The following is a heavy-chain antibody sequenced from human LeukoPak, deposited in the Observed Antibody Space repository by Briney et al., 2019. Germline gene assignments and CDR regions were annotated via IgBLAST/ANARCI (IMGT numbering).Heavy chain of an antibody. CDR1: GFTFSSYA. V-gene: IGHV3-23*01. CDR2: ISGSGGST. D-gene: IGHD3-9*01. J-gene: IGHJ4*02. Sequence: GGSLRLSCAASGFTFSSYAMSWARQAPGKGLEWVSAISGSGGSTYYADSVKGRFTISRDNSKNTLYLQMNSLRAEDTAVYYCAISNYDILTGYYRDYWGQGTLVTVSS. CDR3: AISNYDILTGYYRDY.